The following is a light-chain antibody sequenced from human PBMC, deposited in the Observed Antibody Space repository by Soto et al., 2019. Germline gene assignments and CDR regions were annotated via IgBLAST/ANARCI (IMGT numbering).Light chain of an antibody. CDR3: QQFGSSPPT. J-gene: IGKJ1*01. CDR2: DTS. Sequence: ELVLTQSPGTLSLSPGERATLSCRASQSVSSSYLAWYQQKPGQAPRLLIYDTSRSASGISDRFSGSESGTDFTLTISRVESEDFAVFYCQQFGSSPPTFGQGTKVEIK. V-gene: IGKV3-20*01. CDR1: QSVSSSY.